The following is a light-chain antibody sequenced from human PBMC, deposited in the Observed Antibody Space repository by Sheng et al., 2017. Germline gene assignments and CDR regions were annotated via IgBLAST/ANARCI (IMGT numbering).Light chain of an antibody. CDR2: EVT. J-gene: IGLJ3*02. CDR3: QSYDSSLSAWV. Sequence: QSALTQPASASGSPGQSVTISCTGTSSDVGGYNFVSWYQQHPGKAPKLMIYEVTKRPSGVPDRFSGSRSGTSASLAITGLQAEDEGDYYCQSYDSSLSAWVFGGGTTLTVL. CDR1: SSDVGGYNF. V-gene: IGLV2-8*01.